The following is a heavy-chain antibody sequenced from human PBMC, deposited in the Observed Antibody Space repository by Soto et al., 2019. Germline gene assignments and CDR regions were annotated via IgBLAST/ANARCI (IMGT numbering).Heavy chain of an antibody. J-gene: IGHJ6*02. V-gene: IGHV4-59*01. D-gene: IGHD5-12*01. CDR2: IYYSGST. CDR1: GGSISSYY. CDR3: AGEESWLQWDGMDV. Sequence: QVQLQESGPGLVKPSETLSLTCTVSGGSISSYYWSWIRQPPGKGLEWIGYIYYSGSTNYNPSLKRRVTIAVDTSKNQFSLKMSSVAAADTAVYYCAGEESWLQWDGMDVWGQGTTVTVSS.